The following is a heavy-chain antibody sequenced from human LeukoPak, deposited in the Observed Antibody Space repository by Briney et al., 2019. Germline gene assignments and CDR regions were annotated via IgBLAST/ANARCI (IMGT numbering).Heavy chain of an antibody. CDR3: AKELYRSSTSCYAGHFDY. J-gene: IGHJ4*02. D-gene: IGHD2-2*01. CDR1: EFTFSGYA. Sequence: GGSLRLSCAASEFTFSGYAMSWVRQAPGKGLEWVSAISGSGGSTYYADSVKGRFTISRDNSKNTLYLQMNSLRAEDTAVYYCAKELYRSSTSCYAGHFDYWGQGTLVTVSS. V-gene: IGHV3-23*01. CDR2: ISGSGGST.